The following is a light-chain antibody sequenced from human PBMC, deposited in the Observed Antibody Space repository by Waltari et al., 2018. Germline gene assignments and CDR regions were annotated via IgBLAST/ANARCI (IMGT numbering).Light chain of an antibody. CDR1: SSDIGGYKF. Sequence: QSALTQPPSASGSPGQSVTISCTGTSSDIGGYKFVSWLQQHPGKAPKLVIYDVNERPPGMPIRFSGSKSGSTATLTVSGLQAEDEADYYCSSYGGKNNLIFGGGTTLTV. CDR2: DVN. J-gene: IGLJ2*01. V-gene: IGLV2-8*01. CDR3: SSYGGKNNLI.